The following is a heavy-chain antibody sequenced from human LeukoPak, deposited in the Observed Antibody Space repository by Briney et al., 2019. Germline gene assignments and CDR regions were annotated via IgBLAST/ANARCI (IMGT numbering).Heavy chain of an antibody. V-gene: IGHV3-30*04. Sequence: GRPLRLSCAASGFTFSSYAMHWVRQAPGKGLEWVAVISYDGSNKYYADSVKGRFTISRDNSKNTLYLQMNSLRAEDTAVYYCASDRDIVVVVADPATFDYWGQGTLVTVSS. CDR1: GFTFSSYA. D-gene: IGHD2-15*01. CDR2: ISYDGSNK. J-gene: IGHJ4*02. CDR3: ASDRDIVVVVADPATFDY.